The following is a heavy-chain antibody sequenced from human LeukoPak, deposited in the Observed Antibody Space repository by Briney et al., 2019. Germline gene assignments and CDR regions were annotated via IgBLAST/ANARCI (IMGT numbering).Heavy chain of an antibody. J-gene: IGHJ4*02. CDR1: GFTFDDYG. CDR3: ARRAVVVVAATDWMLDY. V-gene: IGHV3-20*04. CDR2: INWNGGST. D-gene: IGHD2-15*01. Sequence: GGSLRLSCAASGFTFDDYGMSWVRQDPGKGLEWVSGINWNGGSTGYADSVKGRFTISRDNAKNSLYLQMNSLRAEDTALYYCARRAVVVVAATDWMLDYWGQGTLVTVSS.